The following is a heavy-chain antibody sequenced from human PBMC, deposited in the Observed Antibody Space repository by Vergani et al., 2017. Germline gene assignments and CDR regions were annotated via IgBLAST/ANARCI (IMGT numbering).Heavy chain of an antibody. D-gene: IGHD1-20*01. CDR3: ARAYGRYDWFDY. V-gene: IGHV3-23*04. J-gene: IGHJ4*01. Sequence: GQLVESGGGIVQPGRSLTLSCVASRSTFKTYGMHWVRQAPGKGLEWVSGISASGAPTYYADSVKGRVTISRDNSKNTLYLQMNSLRVEDTAVYYCARAYGRYDWFDYWGQRTLVTVSS. CDR1: RSTFKTYG. CDR2: ISASGAPT.